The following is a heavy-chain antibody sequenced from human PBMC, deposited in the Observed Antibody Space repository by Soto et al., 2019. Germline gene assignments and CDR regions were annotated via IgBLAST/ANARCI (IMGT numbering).Heavy chain of an antibody. J-gene: IGHJ4*02. CDR3: ARGRASGSYYLLDY. CDR1: GNTFTSYD. CDR2: INPNSGNI. Sequence: ASVKVSCKASGNTFTSYDINWVRQATGHGLEWMGWINPNSGNIGYAQKFQGRVTMTRDTAMRTAYMEVSRLRSDDTAVYYCARGRASGSYYLLDYWGQGTLVPVS. V-gene: IGHV1-8*01. D-gene: IGHD3-10*01.